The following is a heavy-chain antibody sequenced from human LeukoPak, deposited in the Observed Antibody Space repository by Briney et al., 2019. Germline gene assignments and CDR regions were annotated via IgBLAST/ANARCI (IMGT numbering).Heavy chain of an antibody. Sequence: GGSLRLSCAASGFPPSDYMMHWVRQPPGRGLEWVASISFSGAFIYYGDSVKGRFTIARDSASGSVTLQMNSQRVDDTARYFCASDHGGRFCAGTGCASFDNWGQGTHVIV. V-gene: IGHV3-21*06. CDR2: ISFSGAFI. J-gene: IGHJ1*01. D-gene: IGHD1-14*01. CDR3: ASDHGGRFCAGTGCASFDN. CDR1: GFPPSDYM.